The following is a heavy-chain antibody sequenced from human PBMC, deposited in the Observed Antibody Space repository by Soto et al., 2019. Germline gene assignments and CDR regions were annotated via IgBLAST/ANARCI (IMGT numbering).Heavy chain of an antibody. D-gene: IGHD3-3*01. CDR3: ARPRAPYYDFWSGYLDY. V-gene: IGHV3-33*01. CDR2: IWYDGSNK. Sequence: PVGSLRLSCAASGFTFSSYGMHWVRQAPGKGLEWVAVIWYDGSNKYYADSVKGRFTISRDNSKNTLYLQMNSLRAEDTAVYYCARPRAPYYDFWSGYLDYWGQGTLVTVSS. CDR1: GFTFSSYG. J-gene: IGHJ4*02.